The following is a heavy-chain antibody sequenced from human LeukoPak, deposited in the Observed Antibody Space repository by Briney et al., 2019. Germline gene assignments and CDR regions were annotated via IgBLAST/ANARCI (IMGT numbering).Heavy chain of an antibody. V-gene: IGHV4-39*01. D-gene: IGHD5-12*01. CDR1: GGSISSNSYY. J-gene: IGHJ4*02. CDR3: ARHGSRVMATIEDS. Sequence: KPSETLSLTCAVSGGSISSNSYYWGWIRQPPGKGLEWFGEINHSGSTNYNPSLKGRLTISIDTSKSQFPLQLSSVTAADTAVYYCARHGSRVMATIEDSWGQGTLVIVSS. CDR2: INHSGST.